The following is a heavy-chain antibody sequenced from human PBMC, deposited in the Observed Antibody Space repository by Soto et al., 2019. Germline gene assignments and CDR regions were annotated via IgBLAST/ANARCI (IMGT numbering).Heavy chain of an antibody. CDR3: AKDMTATVVNAFDI. CDR1: GFTFDDYA. J-gene: IGHJ3*02. CDR2: ISRNSYNI. Sequence: EVQLVESGGGLVQPGRSLRLSCAASGFTFDDYAMHWVRQAPGKGLEWVSGISRNSYNIGYAESVKGRFTISRDNAKNSLFLQMNSLRAEDTALYYCAKDMTATVVNAFDIWGQGTMVTVSS. D-gene: IGHD3-22*01. V-gene: IGHV3-9*01.